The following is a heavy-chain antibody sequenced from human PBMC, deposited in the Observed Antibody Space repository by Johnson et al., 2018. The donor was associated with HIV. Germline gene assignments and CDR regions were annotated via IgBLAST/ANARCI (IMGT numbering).Heavy chain of an antibody. J-gene: IGHJ3*01. V-gene: IGHV3-20*04. D-gene: IGHD1-26*01. CDR2: LNWNGGTI. CDR1: GFMFDEYG. CDR3: ARRDSGSLSFDL. Sequence: VQLVESGGGVFRPGQSLRLSCEGFGFMFDEYGLSWVRQAPGKGLEWVSGLNWNGGTIDYADSVKGRYIISRDNDKNSLYLQVNSLRAEDTALYYCARRDSGSLSFDLWGQGTMVTVSS.